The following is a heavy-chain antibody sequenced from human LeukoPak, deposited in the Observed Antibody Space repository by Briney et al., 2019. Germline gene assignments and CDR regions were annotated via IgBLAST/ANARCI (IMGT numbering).Heavy chain of an antibody. CDR1: GFTSSSYG. V-gene: IGHV3-33*01. CDR3: ARDRRYYGSGSYSYYFDY. J-gene: IGHJ4*02. Sequence: GRSLRLSCAASGFTSSSYGMHWVRQAPGKGLEWVAVIWYDGSNKYYADSVKGRFTISRDNSKNTLYLQMNSLRAEDTAVYYCARDRRYYGSGSYSYYFDYWGQGTLVTVSS. CDR2: IWYDGSNK. D-gene: IGHD3-10*01.